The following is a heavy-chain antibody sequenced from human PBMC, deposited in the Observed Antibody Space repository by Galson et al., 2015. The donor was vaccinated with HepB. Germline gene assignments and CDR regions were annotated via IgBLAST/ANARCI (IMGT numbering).Heavy chain of an antibody. V-gene: IGHV3-30-3*01. CDR3: ARDRAAMAIFDY. J-gene: IGHJ4*02. CDR1: GFTFSSYD. D-gene: IGHD5-18*01. CDR2: ISYDGSNK. Sequence: SLRLSCAASGFTFSSYDMYWVRQATGKGLEWVAVISYDGSNKYYADSVKGRFTISRDNSKNTLYLQMNSLRAEDTAVYYCARDRAAMAIFDYWGQGTLVTVSS.